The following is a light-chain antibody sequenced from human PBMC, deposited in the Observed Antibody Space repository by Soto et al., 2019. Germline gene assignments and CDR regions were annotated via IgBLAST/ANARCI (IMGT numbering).Light chain of an antibody. CDR2: EVS. J-gene: IGLJ3*02. Sequence: QSALTQPASVSGSPGQSITISCTGTSSDVGGYNYVSWYQQHPGKAPKLMIYEVSNRPSGVSNRFSGSKSGNTASLTISGLQAEDAADYYCSSYTSSSTLHWVFGGGTKVTVL. CDR1: SSDVGGYNY. V-gene: IGLV2-14*01. CDR3: SSYTSSSTLHWV.